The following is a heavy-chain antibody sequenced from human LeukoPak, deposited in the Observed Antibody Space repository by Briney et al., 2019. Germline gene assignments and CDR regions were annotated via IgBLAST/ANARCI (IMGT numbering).Heavy chain of an antibody. CDR2: INHSGST. Sequence: SETLSLTCAVYGGSFSGYYWSWIRQPPGEGLEWIGEINHSGSTNYNPSLKSRVTISVDTSKNQFSLKLSSVTAADTAVYYCARGPTTGYWGQGALVTVSS. D-gene: IGHD3-9*01. V-gene: IGHV4-34*01. CDR3: ARGPTTGY. J-gene: IGHJ1*01. CDR1: GGSFSGYY.